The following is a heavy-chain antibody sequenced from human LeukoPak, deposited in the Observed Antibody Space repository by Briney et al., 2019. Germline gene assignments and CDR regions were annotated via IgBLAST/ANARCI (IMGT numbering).Heavy chain of an antibody. Sequence: PGRSLRLSCAASGFTFSNAWMSWARQAPGKGLEWVGRIKSKTDGGTPDYAAPVKGRFTISRDDSKNTLYLQMSSVKTEDTAVYYCTGVSRSSWYDYWGQGNLVTVSS. D-gene: IGHD6-13*01. CDR1: GFTFSNAW. J-gene: IGHJ4*02. CDR3: TGVSRSSWYDY. CDR2: IKSKTDGGTP. V-gene: IGHV3-15*01.